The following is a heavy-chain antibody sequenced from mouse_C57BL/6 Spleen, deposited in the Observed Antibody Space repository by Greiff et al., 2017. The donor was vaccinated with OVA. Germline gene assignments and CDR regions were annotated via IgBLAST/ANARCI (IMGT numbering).Heavy chain of an antibody. J-gene: IGHJ3*01. V-gene: IGHV1-62-2*01. CDR1: CYTFTEYT. CDR3: ARHEAYDKAWFAY. Sequence: VQLQQSGAELVKPGASVKLSCKASCYTFTEYTIHWVKQRSGQGLEWIWWFYPGSGSIKYNEKFKDKATLIADKSSSTVYMELSRLTSEDSAVYFCARHEAYDKAWFAYWGQGTLVTVSA. D-gene: IGHD2-12*01. CDR2: FYPGSGSI.